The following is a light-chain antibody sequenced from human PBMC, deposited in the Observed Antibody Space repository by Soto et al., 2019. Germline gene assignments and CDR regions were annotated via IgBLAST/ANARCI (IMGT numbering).Light chain of an antibody. CDR1: SSDVGAYDY. V-gene: IGLV2-14*03. CDR3: CSYTSSDVYV. J-gene: IGLJ1*01. CDR2: DVS. Sequence: QSALTQPASVSGSPGQSIAISRTVTSSDVGAYDYVSCYQQHPGKAPKLRISDVSNRPSGVSNRFSGSKSGSTASLTISVFQAEEEAEYFCCSYTSSDVYVFEPG.